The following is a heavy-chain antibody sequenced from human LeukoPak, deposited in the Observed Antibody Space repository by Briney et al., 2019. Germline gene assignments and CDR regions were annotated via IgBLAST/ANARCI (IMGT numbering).Heavy chain of an antibody. D-gene: IGHD6-19*01. CDR3: ARSQAVAGTHPYYFDY. CDR1: GGTFSSYA. CDR2: IIPIFGIA. J-gene: IGHJ4*02. V-gene: IGHV1-69*04. Sequence: SVKVSCKASGGTFSSYAISRVRQAPGQGLEWMGRIIPIFGIANYAQKFQGRVTITADKSTSTAYMELSSLRSEDTAVYYCARSQAVAGTHPYYFDYWGQGTLVTVSS.